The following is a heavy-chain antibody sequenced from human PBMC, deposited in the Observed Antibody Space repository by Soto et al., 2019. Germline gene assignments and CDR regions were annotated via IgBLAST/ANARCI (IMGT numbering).Heavy chain of an antibody. V-gene: IGHV1-18*01. Sequence: ASVKVSCKASGYTFTSYGISWVRQAPGQGLEWMGWISAYNGNTNYAQKLQGRVTMTTDTSTSTAYMELRSLRSDDTAVYYCARSLAVAATKPATDYWGQGTLVTVSS. D-gene: IGHD2-15*01. J-gene: IGHJ4*02. CDR3: ARSLAVAATKPATDY. CDR1: GYTFTSYG. CDR2: ISAYNGNT.